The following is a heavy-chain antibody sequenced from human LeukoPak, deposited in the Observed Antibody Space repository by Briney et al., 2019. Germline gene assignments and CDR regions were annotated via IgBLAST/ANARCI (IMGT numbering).Heavy chain of an antibody. Sequence: GGSLRLSCAASGFTFSSYAMSWVRQAPGKGLEWVGRIKSKTDGGTTDYAAPVKGRFTISRDDSKNTLYLQMNSLKTEDTAVYYCTTDGRRELPTRDYWGQGTLVTVSS. J-gene: IGHJ4*02. CDR1: GFTFSSYA. D-gene: IGHD1-26*01. CDR2: IKSKTDGGTT. V-gene: IGHV3-15*01. CDR3: TTDGRRELPTRDY.